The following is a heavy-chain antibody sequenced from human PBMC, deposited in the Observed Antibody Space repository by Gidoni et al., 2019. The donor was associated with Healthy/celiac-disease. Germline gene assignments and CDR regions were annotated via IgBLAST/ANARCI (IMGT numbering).Heavy chain of an antibody. D-gene: IGHD3-3*01. CDR3: ARDHRRITIFGVVMDPQGYYYYXDX. V-gene: IGHV1-69*01. J-gene: IGHJ6*03. CDR2: IIPIIGTA. Sequence: QVQLVQSEAEVKKPGSSVKVSCKASGGTFSSYAISWVRQAPGQGLEWRGGIIPIIGTANYAQKFQGRVTITADESTSTAYRELSSLRSEDTAVYYCARDHRRITIFGVVMDPQGYYYYXDXWGKGTTVTVS. CDR1: GGTFSSYA.